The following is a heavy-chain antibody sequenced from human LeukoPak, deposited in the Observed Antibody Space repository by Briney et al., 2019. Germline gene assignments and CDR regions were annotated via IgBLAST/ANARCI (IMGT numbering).Heavy chain of an antibody. V-gene: IGHV3-33*06. CDR1: GFTFSSYG. CDR3: AKDQYPIAAAGPLDY. J-gene: IGHJ4*02. D-gene: IGHD6-13*01. CDR2: IWYDGSNK. Sequence: GGSLRLSCAASGFTFSSYGMHWVRQAPGKGLEGVAVIWYDGSNKYYADSVKGRFTISRDNSKNTLYLQMNSLRAEDTAVYYCAKDQYPIAAAGPLDYWGQGTLVTVSS.